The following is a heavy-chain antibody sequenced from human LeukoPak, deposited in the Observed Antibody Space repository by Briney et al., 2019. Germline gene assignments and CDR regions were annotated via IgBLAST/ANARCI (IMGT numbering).Heavy chain of an antibody. Sequence: SGTLSLTCVVSGGSISSSNWWSWVRQPPGKGLEWIGEIYHSGSTNYNPSLKSRITISVDTSKNQFSLKLSSVTAADTAVYFCARVFSITIGSGWYSWFDPWGQGTLVTVSS. D-gene: IGHD6-19*01. CDR1: GGSISSSNW. J-gene: IGHJ5*02. CDR2: IYHSGST. V-gene: IGHV4-4*02. CDR3: ARVFSITIGSGWYSWFDP.